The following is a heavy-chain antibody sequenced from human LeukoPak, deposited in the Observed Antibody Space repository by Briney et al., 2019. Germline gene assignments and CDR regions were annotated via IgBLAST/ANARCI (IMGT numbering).Heavy chain of an antibody. CDR3: GRQAAPDY. CDR1: GFTFSSYE. J-gene: IGHJ4*02. D-gene: IGHD2-15*01. Sequence: PGGSLRLSCAASGFTFSSYEMNWVRQAPGKGLEWVSYISNRGNTIYYADSVKGRFTISRDNAKNSLYLQMNSLSVEDTAVYYCGRQAAPDYWGQGTLVTVSS. V-gene: IGHV3-48*03. CDR2: ISNRGNTI.